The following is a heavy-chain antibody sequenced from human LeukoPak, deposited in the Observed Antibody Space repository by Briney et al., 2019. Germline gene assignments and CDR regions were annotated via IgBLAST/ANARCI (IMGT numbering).Heavy chain of an antibody. D-gene: IGHD3-10*01. CDR1: GYTFTGYY. J-gene: IGHJ5*02. Sequence: GASVKVSCKASGYTFTGYYMHWVRQAPGQGLEWMGWINPNSGGTNYVQKFQGRVTMTRDTSISTAYVELSRLRSDDTAVYYCARAESGTYMGWFDPWGQGTLVTVSS. CDR2: INPNSGGT. CDR3: ARAESGTYMGWFDP. V-gene: IGHV1-2*02.